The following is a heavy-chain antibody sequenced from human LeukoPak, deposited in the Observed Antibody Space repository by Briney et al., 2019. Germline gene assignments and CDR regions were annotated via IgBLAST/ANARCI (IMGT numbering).Heavy chain of an antibody. D-gene: IGHD2-8*01. CDR2: VSSSGSTI. Sequence: GGSLRLSCAASGFTFSSYEMDWVRQAPGKGLEWVSYVSSSGSTIHYAGSVKGRFTISRDNAMNSLYLQMNSLRGDDTGIYYCARHNGWFDYWGQGTLVTVSS. CDR3: ARHNGWFDY. V-gene: IGHV3-48*03. J-gene: IGHJ5*01. CDR1: GFTFSSYE.